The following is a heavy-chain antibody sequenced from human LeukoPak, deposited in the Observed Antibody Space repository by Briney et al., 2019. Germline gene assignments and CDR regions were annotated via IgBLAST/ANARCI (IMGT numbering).Heavy chain of an antibody. CDR3: ARDVPPPWFGELWHWFDP. CDR1: GYTFTSYD. J-gene: IGHJ5*02. D-gene: IGHD3-10*01. CDR2: IIPIFGTA. Sequence: ASVKVSCKASGYTFTSYDINWVRQATGQGLEWMGGIIPIFGTANYAQKFQGRVTITADESTSTAYMELSSLRSEDTAAYYCARDVPPPWFGELWHWFDPWGQGTLVTVSS. V-gene: IGHV1-69*13.